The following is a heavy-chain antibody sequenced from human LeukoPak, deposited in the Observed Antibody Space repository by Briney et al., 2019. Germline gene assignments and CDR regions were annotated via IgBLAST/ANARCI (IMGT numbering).Heavy chain of an antibody. Sequence: GGSLRLSCAASGFTFSSYAMHWVRQAPGKGLEWVALISYHGSNEYYADSVKGRFTISRDNSKNTLYLQMNSLSAEDTAVYYLCKRLKPPGATNPFHFDLLGQGTLVTVSS. J-gene: IGHJ4*01. D-gene: IGHD3-10*01. CDR3: CKRLKPPGATNPFHFDL. CDR2: ISYHGSNE. V-gene: IGHV3-30-3*01. CDR1: GFTFSSYA.